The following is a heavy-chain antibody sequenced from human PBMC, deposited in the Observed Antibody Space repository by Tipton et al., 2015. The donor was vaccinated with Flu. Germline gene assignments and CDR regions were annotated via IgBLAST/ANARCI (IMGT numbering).Heavy chain of an antibody. V-gene: IGHV3-30-3*01. J-gene: IGHJ6*02. D-gene: IGHD1-26*01. CDR3: ARDRGSYYAYYGMDV. CDR1: GFTFSSYA. CDR2: ISYDGSNK. Sequence: CAASGFTFSSYAMHWVRQAPGKGLEWVAVISYDGSNKYYADSVKGRFTISRDNSKNTLYLQMNSLRAEDTAVYYCARDRGSYYAYYGMDVWGQGTTVTVSS.